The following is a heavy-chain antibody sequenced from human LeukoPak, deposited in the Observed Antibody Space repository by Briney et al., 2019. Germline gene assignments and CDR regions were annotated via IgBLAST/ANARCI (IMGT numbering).Heavy chain of an antibody. V-gene: IGHV1-18*01. CDR3: ARDLPRYYDTSGHEG. CDR2: ISTYNGNT. D-gene: IGHD3-22*01. J-gene: IGHJ4*02. CDR1: GYTFTSYG. Sequence: GASVKVSCKASGYTFTSYGISWVRQAPGQGLEWMGWISTYNGNTDYAQKLQGRVTMTTDTSTSTAYMELRSLRSDDTAVYYCARDLPRYYDTSGHEGWGQGTLVTVSS.